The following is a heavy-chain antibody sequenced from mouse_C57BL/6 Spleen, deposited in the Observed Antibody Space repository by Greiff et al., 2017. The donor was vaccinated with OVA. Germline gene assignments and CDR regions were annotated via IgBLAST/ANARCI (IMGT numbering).Heavy chain of an antibody. Sequence: VKLQESGAELVKPGASVKLSCKASGYTFTEYTIHWVKQRSGQGLEWIGWFYPGSGSIKYNEKFKDKATLTADKSSSTVYMELSRLTSEDSAVYFCARHEEGVYYDYVWFAYWGQGTLVTVSA. CDR1: GYTFTEYT. CDR2: FYPGSGSI. V-gene: IGHV1-62-2*01. CDR3: ARHEEGVYYDYVWFAY. J-gene: IGHJ3*01. D-gene: IGHD2-4*01.